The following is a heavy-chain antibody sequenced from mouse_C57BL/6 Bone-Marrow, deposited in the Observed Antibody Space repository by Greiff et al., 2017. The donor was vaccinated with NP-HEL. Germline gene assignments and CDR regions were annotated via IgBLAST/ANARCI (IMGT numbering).Heavy chain of an antibody. CDR1: GYAFTNYL. CDR2: INPGSGGT. CDR3: ARSVYYYGRSAPDV. V-gene: IGHV1-54*01. D-gene: IGHD1-1*01. Sequence: QVQLQQSGAELVRPGTSVKVSCKASGYAFTNYLIEWVKQRPGQGLEWIGVINPGSGGTNYNEKFKGKATLTADKSSITAYMQLSSLTSADSAVYFCARSVYYYGRSAPDVWGTGTTVTVSS. J-gene: IGHJ1*03.